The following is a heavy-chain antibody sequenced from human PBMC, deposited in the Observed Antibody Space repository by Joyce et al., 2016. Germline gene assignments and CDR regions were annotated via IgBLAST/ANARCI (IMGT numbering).Heavy chain of an antibody. J-gene: IGHJ4*02. CDR3: AKGTLGSCSGTTCYPLDS. V-gene: IGHV3-23*01. CDR1: GCTFSGYA. D-gene: IGHD2-15*01. Sequence: EVQLLESGGGWVQPGGSLRLSCEASGCTFSGYAMGWVRQAAGNVLEWVSAISGSDDGTYHADSVRGRFTISRDNSKNTLYLQMNSLTAEDTAIYYCAKGTLGSCSGTTCYPLDSWGQGTLVTVSS. CDR2: ISGSDDGT.